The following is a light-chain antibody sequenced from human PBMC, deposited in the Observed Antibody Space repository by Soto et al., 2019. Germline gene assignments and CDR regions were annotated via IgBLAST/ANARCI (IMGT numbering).Light chain of an antibody. V-gene: IGKV3-15*01. CDR2: RAS. CDR3: QQYNTWPPTLT. CDR1: QSVTNN. Sequence: EIVMTQSPGTLSVSPGERATLSCRASQSVTNNLAWYQQKPGQAPRLLIYRASARAAGVPARFSGSGSGTEFILIINSLQSEDFATYYCQQYNTWPPTLTFGGGTKVEV. J-gene: IGKJ4*01.